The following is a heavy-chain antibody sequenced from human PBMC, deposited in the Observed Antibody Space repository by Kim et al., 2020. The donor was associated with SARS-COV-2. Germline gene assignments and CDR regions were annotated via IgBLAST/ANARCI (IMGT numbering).Heavy chain of an antibody. CDR3: ARVRRVVAASRFYYYYGMDV. CDR2: IIPIFGTA. CDR1: GGTFSSYA. V-gene: IGHV1-69*06. Sequence: SVKVSCKASGGTFSSYAISWVRQAPGQGLEWMGGIIPIFGTANYAQKFQGRVTITADKSTSTAYMELSSLRSEDTAVYYCARVRRVVAASRFYYYYGMDVWGQGTTVTVSS. J-gene: IGHJ6*02. D-gene: IGHD2-15*01.